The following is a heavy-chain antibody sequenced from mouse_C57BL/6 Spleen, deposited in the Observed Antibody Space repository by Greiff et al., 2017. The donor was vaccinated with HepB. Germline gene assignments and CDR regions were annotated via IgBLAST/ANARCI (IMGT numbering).Heavy chain of an antibody. D-gene: IGHD3-2*02. CDR1: GFSINSDCY. V-gene: IGHV3-3*01. J-gene: IGHJ4*01. CDR3: ARSTAHNYAMDY. Sequence: EVMLVESGPSLVRPSQTLSLTCTVTGFSINSDCYWIWIRQFPGNKLEYIGYTFYSGITYYNPSLESRTYITRDTSKNQFSLKLSSVTTEDTATYYCARSTAHNYAMDYWGQGTSVTVSS. CDR2: TFYSGIT.